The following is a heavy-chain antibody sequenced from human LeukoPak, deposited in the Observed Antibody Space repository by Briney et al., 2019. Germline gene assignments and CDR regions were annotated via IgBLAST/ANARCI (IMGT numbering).Heavy chain of an antibody. CDR2: INPNSGDT. V-gene: IGHV1-2*02. D-gene: IGHD4-17*01. J-gene: IGHJ4*02. CDR1: GYTFSGYH. Sequence: GASVKVSYKASGYTFSGYHMHWVRQAPGHGLEWMGWINPNSGDTKYAQNFRGRVTMTRDASLSTAYMDLSRLRSDDTALYYCARARKTRNIYGDYVFLFDYWGQGTLVTVSS. CDR3: ARARKTRNIYGDYVFLFDY.